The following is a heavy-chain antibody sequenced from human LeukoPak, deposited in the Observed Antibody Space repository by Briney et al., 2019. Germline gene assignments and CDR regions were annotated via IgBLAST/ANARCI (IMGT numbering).Heavy chain of an antibody. CDR3: AHRGVVREKYFLH. CDR1: GLSLSRNTVG. V-gene: IGHV2-5*01. D-gene: IGHD3-10*01. CDR2: IYWNDNK. J-gene: IGHJ1*01. Sequence: SGPTLVNPTQTLTLTCTFSGLSLSRNTVGVGWIRQPPGRALEWLASIYWNDNKRYRPSLRDRVTITKDTSKNQVVLTMTNMDPVDTATYYCAHRGVVREKYFLHWGQGTLVTVS.